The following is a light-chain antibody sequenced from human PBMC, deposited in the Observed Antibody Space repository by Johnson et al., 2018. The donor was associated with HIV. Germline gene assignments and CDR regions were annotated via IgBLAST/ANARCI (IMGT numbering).Light chain of an antibody. J-gene: IGLJ1*01. Sequence: QSVLTQPPSVSVAPGQKVTIFCSGSSSNIGNNYVSWYQQLPGTAPKLLIYENNKRPSGIPDRFSGSKSGTSATLGITGLQTGDEADYYCGTWHGALSGGGVFGTGTRVTVL. CDR1: SSNIGNNY. CDR2: ENN. CDR3: GTWHGALSGGGV. V-gene: IGLV1-51*02.